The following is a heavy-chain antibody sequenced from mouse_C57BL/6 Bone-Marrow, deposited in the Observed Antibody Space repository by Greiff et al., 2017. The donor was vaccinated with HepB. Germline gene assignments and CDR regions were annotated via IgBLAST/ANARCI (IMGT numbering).Heavy chain of an antibody. CDR3: AGDHCVYDGYLDY. D-gene: IGHD2-3*01. Sequence: VKLQESGPGLVKPSQSLFLSCSITGFTITSGYYWFWIRKPPGKPLEWMGYITHSGETFYNPSLQSPISITRETSTNQFSLQLNSVTTEDTAMYYCAGDHCVYDGYLDYWDRGTTLTVSS. CDR1: GFTITSGYY. V-gene: IGHV12-3*01. J-gene: IGHJ2*01. CDR2: ITHSGET.